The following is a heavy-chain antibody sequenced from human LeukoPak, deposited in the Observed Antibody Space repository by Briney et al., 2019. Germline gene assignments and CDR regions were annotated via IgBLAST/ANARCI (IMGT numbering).Heavy chain of an antibody. J-gene: IGHJ5*02. CDR1: GYSISSGYY. CDR2: IYHSGST. CDR3: ARLAWGASGDWFDP. D-gene: IGHD1-26*01. V-gene: IGHV4-38-2*02. Sequence: PSETLSLTCTVSGYSISSGYYWGWIRQPPGKGLEWIGSIYHSGSTYYNLSLKSRVTISVDTSKNQFSLKLSSVTAADTAVYYCARLAWGASGDWFDPWGQGTLVTVSS.